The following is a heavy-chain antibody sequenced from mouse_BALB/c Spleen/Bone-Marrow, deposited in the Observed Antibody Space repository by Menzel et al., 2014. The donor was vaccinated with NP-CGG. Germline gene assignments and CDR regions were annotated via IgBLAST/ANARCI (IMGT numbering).Heavy chain of an antibody. CDR2: ISSGGGST. V-gene: IGHV5-12-1*01. CDR1: GFAFSSYD. Sequence: EVKLVESGGGLVKPGGSLKLSCAASGFAFSSYDMSWVRQTPEKRLEWVAYISSGGGSTYYPDTVKGRFTISRDNAKNTLYLQMSSLESEDTAMYYCARHGTTATFFAYWGQGTLVTVSA. J-gene: IGHJ3*01. D-gene: IGHD1-2*01. CDR3: ARHGTTATFFAY.